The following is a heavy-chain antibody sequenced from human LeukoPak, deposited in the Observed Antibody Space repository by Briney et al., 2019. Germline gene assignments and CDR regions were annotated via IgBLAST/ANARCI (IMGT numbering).Heavy chain of an antibody. CDR1: GGSISSYY. CDR2: IYYSGST. J-gene: IGHJ3*02. CDR3: ARDLDDYYDSSGYLYAFDI. Sequence: SETLSLTCTVSGGSISSYYWSWIRQPPGKGLEWIGYIYYSGSTNYNPSLKSRVTMSVDTSKNQFSLKLSSVTAADTAVYYCARDLDDYYDSSGYLYAFDIWGQGTMVTVSS. D-gene: IGHD3-22*01. V-gene: IGHV4-59*12.